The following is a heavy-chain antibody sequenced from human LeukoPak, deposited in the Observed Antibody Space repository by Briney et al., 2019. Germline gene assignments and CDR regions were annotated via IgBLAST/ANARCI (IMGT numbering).Heavy chain of an antibody. D-gene: IGHD6-13*01. Sequence: SETLSLTCTVSGGSISSGSYYWSWIRQPAGKGLEWIGRIYTSGSTNYNPSLKSRVTISVDTSKNQFSLKLSSVTAADTAMYYCARAEGSSWYSDTVIDYWGQGTLVTVSS. CDR2: IYTSGST. CDR3: ARAEGSSWYSDTVIDY. J-gene: IGHJ4*02. V-gene: IGHV4-61*02. CDR1: GGSISSGSYY.